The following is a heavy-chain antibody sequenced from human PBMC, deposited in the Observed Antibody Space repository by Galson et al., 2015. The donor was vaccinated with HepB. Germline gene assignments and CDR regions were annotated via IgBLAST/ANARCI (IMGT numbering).Heavy chain of an antibody. J-gene: IGHJ5*02. CDR3: ARDGNIAAAGPYNWFDP. D-gene: IGHD6-13*01. CDR1: GSTFSSYG. CDR2: IWYDGSNK. Sequence: SLRLSCAASGSTFSSYGMHWVRQAPGKGLEWVAVIWYDGSNKYYADSVKGRFTISRDNSKNTLYLQMNSLRAEDTAVYYCARDGNIAAAGPYNWFDPWGQGTLVTVSS. V-gene: IGHV3-33*01.